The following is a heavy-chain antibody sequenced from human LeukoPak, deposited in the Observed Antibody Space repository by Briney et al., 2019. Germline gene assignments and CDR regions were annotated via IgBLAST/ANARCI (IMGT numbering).Heavy chain of an antibody. CDR1: GFTFSSYG. D-gene: IGHD3-16*02. CDR3: AKVSMITFGGVIAQDY. Sequence: GGSLRLSCAASGFTFSSYGMHWVRQAPGKGLEWVAVISYDGSNKYYADSVKGRFTISRDNSKNTLYLQMNSLRAENTAVYYCAKVSMITFGGVIAQDYWGRGTLVTVSS. V-gene: IGHV3-30*18. CDR2: ISYDGSNK. J-gene: IGHJ4*02.